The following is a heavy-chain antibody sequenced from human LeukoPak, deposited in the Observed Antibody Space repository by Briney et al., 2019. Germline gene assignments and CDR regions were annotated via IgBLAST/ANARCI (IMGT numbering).Heavy chain of an antibody. D-gene: IGHD5-24*01. CDR3: AKDIQLST. Sequence: GGSLRLSCAVSGFTFRDAAMTWVRQAPGKGLEWVSLISFSGNNAYYADSVKGRFTISRDNSKNTLSLQMNSLRVEDTAIYYCAKDIQLSTWGLGTMVTVS. CDR1: GFTFRDAA. V-gene: IGHV3-23*01. J-gene: IGHJ3*01. CDR2: ISFSGNNA.